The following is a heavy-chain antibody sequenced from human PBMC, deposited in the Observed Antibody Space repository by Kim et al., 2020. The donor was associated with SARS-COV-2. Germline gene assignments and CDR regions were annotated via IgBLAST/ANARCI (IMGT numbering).Heavy chain of an antibody. V-gene: IGHV3-74*01. Sequence: YADSVKGRFTISRDNAKNTLYLKMNSLRAEDTAVYYCARRTAAGSYYFFDYWGQGTLVTVSS. D-gene: IGHD1-26*01. J-gene: IGHJ4*02. CDR3: ARRTAAGSYYFFDY.